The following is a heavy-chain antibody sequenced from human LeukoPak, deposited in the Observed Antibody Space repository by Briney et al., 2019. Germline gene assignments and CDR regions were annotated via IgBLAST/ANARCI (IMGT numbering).Heavy chain of an antibody. Sequence: SQTLSLTCTVSGGSISSGSHYWGWIRQPPGKGLEWIGSINYSGSTYYNPSLKSRVTISVDTSKNQFSLKLSSVTAADTAVYYCASEASIAFDIWGQGTMVTVSS. CDR2: INYSGST. CDR3: ASEASIAFDI. CDR1: GGSISSGSHY. V-gene: IGHV4-39*01. J-gene: IGHJ3*02.